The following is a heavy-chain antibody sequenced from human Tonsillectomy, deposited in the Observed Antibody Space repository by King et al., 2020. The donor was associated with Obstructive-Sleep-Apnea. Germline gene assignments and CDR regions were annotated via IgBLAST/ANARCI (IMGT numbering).Heavy chain of an antibody. V-gene: IGHV3-11*01. D-gene: IGHD3-10*01. CDR1: GFTFSDYY. J-gene: IGHJ4*02. CDR2: ISSSGSTI. CDR3: ARGARGWFGELSYYFDY. Sequence: QLVQSGGGLVKPGGSLRLSCAASGFTFSDYYMSWIRQAPGKGREWGAYISSSGSTIYYADSVKGRFTISRDNAKNALYLQMNSLRAEDTAVYYCARGARGWFGELSYYFDYWGQGTLVTVSS.